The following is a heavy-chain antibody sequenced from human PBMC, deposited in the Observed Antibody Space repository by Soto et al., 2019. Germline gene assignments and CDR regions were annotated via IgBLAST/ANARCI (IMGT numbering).Heavy chain of an antibody. CDR2: ISAYNGNT. Sequence: QVQLVQSGAEVKKPGASVKVSCKATGYTFTSYGISWVRQAPGQGLEWMGWISAYNGNTNYAQKLQGRVTMTTDTSTSTAYMELRSLRSDDTAVYYCARDNFSLQVAAAGTLDYWGQGTLVTVSS. V-gene: IGHV1-18*01. CDR1: GYTFTSYG. J-gene: IGHJ4*02. CDR3: ARDNFSLQVAAAGTLDY. D-gene: IGHD6-13*01.